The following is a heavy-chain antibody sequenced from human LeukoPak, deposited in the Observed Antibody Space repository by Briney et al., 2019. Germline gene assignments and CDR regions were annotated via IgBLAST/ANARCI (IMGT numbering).Heavy chain of an antibody. Sequence: SETLSLTCTVSGGSISSYYWSWIRQPAGKGLEWIGRIYTSGSTNYNPSLKSRVTMSVDTSKNQFSLKLSSVTAADTAVYYCARDPTPALTYYYDSSGYYFDYWGQGTLVTVSS. CDR1: GGSISSYY. V-gene: IGHV4-4*07. D-gene: IGHD3-22*01. CDR2: IYTSGST. CDR3: ARDPTPALTYYYDSSGYYFDY. J-gene: IGHJ4*02.